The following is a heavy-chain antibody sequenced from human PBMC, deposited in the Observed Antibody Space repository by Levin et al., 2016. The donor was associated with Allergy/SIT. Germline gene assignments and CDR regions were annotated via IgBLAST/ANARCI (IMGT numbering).Heavy chain of an antibody. Sequence: ASVKVSCKASGYTFTSYDINWVRQATGQGLEWMGWMNPNSGNTGYAQKFQGRVTMTRNTSISTAYMELSSLRSEDTAVYYCARGNVEMATITWDWFDPWGQGTLVTVSS. CDR3: ARGNVEMATITWDWFDP. CDR2: MNPNSGNT. D-gene: IGHD5-24*01. V-gene: IGHV1-8*01. CDR1: GYTFTSYD. J-gene: IGHJ5*02.